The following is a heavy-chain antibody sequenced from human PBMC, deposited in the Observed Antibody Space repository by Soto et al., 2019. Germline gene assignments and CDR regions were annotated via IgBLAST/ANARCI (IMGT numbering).Heavy chain of an antibody. CDR3: ARVITRYCSGGSCYLPFDY. CDR1: GYTFTSYG. CDR2: ISAYNGNT. J-gene: IGHJ4*02. Sequence: QVQLVQSGAEVKKPGASVKVSCKASGYTFTSYGISWVRQAPGQGLEWKGWISAYNGNTNYAQKLQGRVTMTTDTSPSTAYVEMRSLRSDDTAVYYCARVITRYCSGGSCYLPFDYWGQGTLVTVSS. V-gene: IGHV1-18*01. D-gene: IGHD2-15*01.